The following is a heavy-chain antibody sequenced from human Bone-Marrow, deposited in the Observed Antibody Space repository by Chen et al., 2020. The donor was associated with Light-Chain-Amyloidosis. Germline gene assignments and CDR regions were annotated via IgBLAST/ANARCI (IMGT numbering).Heavy chain of an antibody. CDR2: ICPDDSDA. CDR3: ARRRDGDNFDY. CDR1: GYTFPNYW. J-gene: IGHJ4*02. V-gene: IGHV5-51*01. Sequence: EVQLEQSGPEVKKPGESLKISCKGSGYTFPNYWIGWVRQMPGKGLEWMGVICPDDSDARYSPSFEGQVTISADKSITTAYLQWRSLKASDTAMYYCARRRDGDNFDYWGQGTLVTVSS.